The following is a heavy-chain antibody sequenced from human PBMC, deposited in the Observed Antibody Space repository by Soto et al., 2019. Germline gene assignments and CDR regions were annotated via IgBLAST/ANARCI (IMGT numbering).Heavy chain of an antibody. J-gene: IGHJ6*02. V-gene: IGHV1-69*06. CDR2: IIPIFGTA. CDR1: RGTFSSYA. Sequence: GASVKVSCRASRGTFSSYAISWVRQAPGQGLEWMGGIIPIFGTANYAQKFQGRVTITADKSTSTAYMELSSLRSEDTAVYYCARTIVVVPAADYYYYYGMDVWGQGTTVTVSS. CDR3: ARTIVVVPAADYYYYYGMDV. D-gene: IGHD2-2*01.